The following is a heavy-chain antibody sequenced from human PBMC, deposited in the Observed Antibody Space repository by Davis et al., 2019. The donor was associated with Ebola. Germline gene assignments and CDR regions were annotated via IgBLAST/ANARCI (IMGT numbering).Heavy chain of an antibody. CDR3: ARGNTMVRGVSWFDP. J-gene: IGHJ5*02. CDR1: GYTFTSYY. D-gene: IGHD3-10*01. Sequence: AASVKVSCKASGYTFTSYYMHWVRQAPGQGLEWMGWISAYNGNTNYAQKLQGRVTMTTDTSTSTAYMELRSLRSDDTAVYYCARGNTMVRGVSWFDPWGQGTLVTVSS. CDR2: ISAYNGNT. V-gene: IGHV1-18*04.